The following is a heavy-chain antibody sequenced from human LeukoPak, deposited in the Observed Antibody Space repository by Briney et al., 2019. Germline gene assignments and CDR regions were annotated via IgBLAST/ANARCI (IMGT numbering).Heavy chain of an antibody. CDR1: GYTFTNSD. V-gene: IGHV1-8*01. D-gene: IGHD3-10*01. J-gene: IGHJ5*02. CDR2: MNPDSGNT. Sequence: ASVKVSCKASGYTFTNSDINWVRQATGQGLEWIGWMNPDSGNTGFAQNFQGRVTMTRNTSISTAYMELSSLRSEDTAVYYCAGYITMVRGGSWFDPWGQGTLVTVSS. CDR3: AGYITMVRGGSWFDP.